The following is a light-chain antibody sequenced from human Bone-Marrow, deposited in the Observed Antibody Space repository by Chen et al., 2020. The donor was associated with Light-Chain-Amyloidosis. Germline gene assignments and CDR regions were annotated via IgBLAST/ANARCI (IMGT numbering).Light chain of an antibody. J-gene: IGKJ2*01. CDR1: QDIGEW. CDR2: KAS. V-gene: IGKV1-5*03. Sequence: DIRMTQSPSTLSASVGDRVTITCRASQDIGEWLAWFQHKPGRATNLLIYKASNLKSGVPSRFTGSGSGTEFTLTISSLQPDDFATYFCQQYKTFTFTFGQGTKL. CDR3: QQYKTFTFT.